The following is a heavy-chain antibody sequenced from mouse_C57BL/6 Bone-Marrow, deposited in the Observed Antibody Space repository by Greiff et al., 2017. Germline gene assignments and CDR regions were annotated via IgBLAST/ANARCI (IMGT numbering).Heavy chain of an antibody. CDR1: GFTFSSYA. CDR2: ISDGGSYT. V-gene: IGHV5-4*01. J-gene: IGHJ2*01. Sequence: DVHLVESGGGLVKPGGSLKLSCAASGFTFSSYAMSWVRQTPEKRLEWVATISDGGSYTYYPDNVKGRFTISRDNAKNNLYLQMSHLKSEDTAMYYCARDSDYFDYWGQGTTLTVSS. CDR3: ARDSDYFDY.